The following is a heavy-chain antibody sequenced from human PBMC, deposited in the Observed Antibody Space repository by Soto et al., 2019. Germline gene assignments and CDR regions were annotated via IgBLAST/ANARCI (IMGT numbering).Heavy chain of an antibody. V-gene: IGHV1-69*01. J-gene: IGHJ4*02. Sequence: QVQLVQSGAEVQKPGSSMKVSCKTSGGTFSNHYISWVRQAPGQGLEWMGDIIPMFDTPKYAQKFQGRVTITADESTSAAYMELSSLRAEDTAVYYCARGYSTGYFDYWGQGTLITVSS. CDR1: GGTFSNHY. CDR3: ARGYSTGYFDY. D-gene: IGHD1-20*01. CDR2: IIPMFDTP.